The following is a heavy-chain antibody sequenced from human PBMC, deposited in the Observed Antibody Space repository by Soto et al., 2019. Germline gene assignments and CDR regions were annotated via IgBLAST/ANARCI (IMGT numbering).Heavy chain of an antibody. CDR1: GYTFTSYG. CDR2: ISSYNGNT. D-gene: IGHD4-17*01. CDR3: ARDPSTVSPNWLDP. J-gene: IGHJ5*02. Sequence: QVQLVQSGAEVKKPGASVKVSCKASGYTFTSYGVSWVRQAPGQGLEWMGWISSYNGNTNYPQKFQGRVTMTTDPSTSTAYMELRSLISDDTAVYYCARDPSTVSPNWLDPWGQGTLVTVSS. V-gene: IGHV1-18*01.